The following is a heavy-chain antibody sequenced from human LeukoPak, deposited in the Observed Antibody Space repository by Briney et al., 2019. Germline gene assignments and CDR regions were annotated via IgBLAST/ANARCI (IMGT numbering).Heavy chain of an antibody. CDR1: GGTFSSYA. V-gene: IGHV1-69*04. CDR2: IIPILGIA. D-gene: IGHD1-26*01. CDR3: ARGRYSGSYYVKGWFDP. Sequence: SVKVSCKASGGTFSSYAISWVRQAPGQGLEWMGRIIPILGIANYAQKFQGRVTITADKSTSTAYMELSSLRSEDTAVYYCARGRYSGSYYVKGWFDPWGQGTLVTVSS. J-gene: IGHJ5*02.